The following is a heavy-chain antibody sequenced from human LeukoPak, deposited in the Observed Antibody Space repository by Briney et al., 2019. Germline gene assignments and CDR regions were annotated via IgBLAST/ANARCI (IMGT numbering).Heavy chain of an antibody. CDR2: INHSGST. Sequence: PSETLSLTCAVYGGSFSGYYWSWIRQPPGKGLEWIGEINHSGSTNYNPSLKSRVTISVDTSKNQFSLKLSSVTAADTAVYYCARGGYGRYMDVWGKGTTVTVSS. V-gene: IGHV4-34*01. J-gene: IGHJ6*03. CDR1: GGSFSGYY. D-gene: IGHD5-18*01. CDR3: ARGGYGRYMDV.